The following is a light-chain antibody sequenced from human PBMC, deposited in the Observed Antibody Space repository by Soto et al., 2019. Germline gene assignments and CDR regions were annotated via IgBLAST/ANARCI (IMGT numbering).Light chain of an antibody. CDR3: QNGYGWPLT. J-gene: IGKJ4*01. CDR2: DAS. CDR1: QSIGRS. V-gene: IGKV3-11*01. Sequence: EVVLTQSPATLSLSLGERATLSCRASQSIGRSLAWYQQRPGQAPSLLISDASNRATGIPARFSGSGSGTDFSLTISILEPEDFAVYSFQNGYGWPLTFGGGTKVEI.